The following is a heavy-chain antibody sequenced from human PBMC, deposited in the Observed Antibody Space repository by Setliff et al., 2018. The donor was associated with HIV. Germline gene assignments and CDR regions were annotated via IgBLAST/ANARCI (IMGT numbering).Heavy chain of an antibody. D-gene: IGHD3-3*01. V-gene: IGHV4-34*01. Sequence: SETLSLTCAVYGGSFSDHNWSWIRQSPGRGLEWIGEINYSGGTNYNPSLKSRVTISADTSKNQFSLKMRSVTAGDTAIYYCAREAIFGVVPDDGNDAFDIWGQGTMVTVSS. CDR2: INYSGGT. CDR3: AREAIFGVVPDDGNDAFDI. CDR1: GGSFSDHN. J-gene: IGHJ3*02.